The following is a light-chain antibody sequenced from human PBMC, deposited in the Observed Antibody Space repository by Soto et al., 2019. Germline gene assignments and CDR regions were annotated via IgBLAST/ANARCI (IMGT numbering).Light chain of an antibody. CDR1: PGIRNY. CDR2: AAS. Sequence: DIQMTQSPTSLSASVGDRVTITCRASPGIRNYVAWYQQTPGKAPQLLIYAASTLQSGVPSRFSGSGSGTDFTLTINSLQPEDVATYSCQKYSSVPVFGPGTKVEIK. J-gene: IGKJ3*01. V-gene: IGKV1-27*01. CDR3: QKYSSVPV.